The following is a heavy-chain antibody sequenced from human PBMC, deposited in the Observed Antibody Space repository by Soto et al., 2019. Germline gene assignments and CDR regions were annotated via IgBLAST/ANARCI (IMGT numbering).Heavy chain of an antibody. CDR2: ISAYNGNT. J-gene: IGHJ5*02. CDR1: GYTFTSYG. CDR3: ARDRSYGGWFDP. D-gene: IGHD4-17*01. V-gene: IGHV1-18*01. Sequence: QVQLVQSGAEVKKPGASVKVSCKASGYTFTSYGISWVRQAPGQGLEWMGWISAYNGNTNYAQKLQGRVTMTTDAATSTAYTALRRPRSDDTAVYYCARDRSYGGWFDPRGQGTLVTVSS.